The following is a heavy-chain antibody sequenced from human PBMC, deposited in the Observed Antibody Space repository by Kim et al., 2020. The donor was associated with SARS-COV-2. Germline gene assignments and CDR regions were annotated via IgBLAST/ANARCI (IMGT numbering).Heavy chain of an antibody. CDR3: AREYGGRSGLDY. D-gene: IGHD2-15*01. CDR1: GFTFSSHW. Sequence: GGSLRLSCAASGFTFSSHWMSWVRQAPGKGLEWVANIREDGREKYYVDSVKGRFTISRDNAKNSLYLQMNSLRAEDTALYYCAREYGGRSGLDYWGQGVLVTVSS. J-gene: IGHJ4*02. CDR2: IREDGREK. V-gene: IGHV3-7*01.